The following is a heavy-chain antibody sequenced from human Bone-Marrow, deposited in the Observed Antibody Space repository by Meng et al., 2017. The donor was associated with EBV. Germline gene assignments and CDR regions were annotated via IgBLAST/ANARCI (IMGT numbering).Heavy chain of an antibody. CDR3: ARRSITMVRGVDDWFDP. V-gene: IGHV4-30-4*01. Sequence: QVQLQESGPGLVKPSQTLSLTCAVSGGSISSGGYSWTWIRQPPGKGLEWIGYIHSSGSTYYNPSLKSRVTISFGTSETHFSLKLSSVTAADTAVYYCARRSITMVRGVDDWFDPWGQGTLVTVSS. CDR1: GGSISSGGYS. CDR2: IHSSGST. J-gene: IGHJ5*02. D-gene: IGHD3-10*01.